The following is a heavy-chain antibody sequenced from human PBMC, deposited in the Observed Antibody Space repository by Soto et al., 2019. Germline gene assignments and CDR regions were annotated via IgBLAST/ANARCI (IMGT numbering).Heavy chain of an antibody. J-gene: IGHJ4*02. V-gene: IGHV3-53*05. CDR1: GFTVSSNY. D-gene: IGHD3-16*01. CDR2: IYSGGST. Sequence: QAGGSLRLSCAASGFTVSSNYMSWVRQAPGKGLEWVSVIYSGGSTYYADSVKGRFTISRDDAKNSLYLQMNSLRPEDTAFYYCIKDTTPGGLDYWGRPILVTVSS. CDR3: IKDTTPGGLDY.